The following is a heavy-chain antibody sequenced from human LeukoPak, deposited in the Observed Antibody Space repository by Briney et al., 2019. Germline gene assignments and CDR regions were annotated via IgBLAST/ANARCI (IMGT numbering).Heavy chain of an antibody. CDR1: DGPISNYY. V-gene: IGHV4-59*01. D-gene: IGHD3-22*01. J-gene: IGHJ4*02. Sequence: SETLSLTCTVSDGPISNYYWSWIRQPPGKALEWIGHIYYSGSINYNPSLKSRVTISVDTSKNQFSLKLSSVTAADTAVYYCAREFYYNDTGYIDYWGQGTLVTVSS. CDR2: IYYSGSI. CDR3: AREFYYNDTGYIDY.